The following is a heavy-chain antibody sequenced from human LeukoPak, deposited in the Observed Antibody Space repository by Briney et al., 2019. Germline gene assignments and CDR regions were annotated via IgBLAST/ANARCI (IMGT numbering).Heavy chain of an antibody. CDR1: GGSISSYY. CDR2: IYYSGSI. J-gene: IGHJ4*02. CDR3: PRGPPYSSSWGGYYFDY. V-gene: IGHV4-59*01. D-gene: IGHD6-13*01. Sequence: SETLSLTCTVSGGSISSYYWSWIRQPPGKGLERIGYIYYSGSIDYNLSLKSRVTISVDTSKNQFSLKLSSVTAADTAVYYCPRGPPYSSSWGGYYFDYWGQGTLVTVSS.